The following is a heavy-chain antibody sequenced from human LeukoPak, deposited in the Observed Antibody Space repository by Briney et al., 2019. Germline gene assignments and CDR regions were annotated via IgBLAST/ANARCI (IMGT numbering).Heavy chain of an antibody. D-gene: IGHD6-13*01. CDR3: ASSNSWYGNAFDI. Sequence: PGGSLRLSCAASGFTFSDYYMSWIRQAPGKGLEWVSYISSSGSTISYADSVEGRFTISRDNAENSLYLQMNSLRAEDTAVYYCASSNSWYGNAFDIWGQGTMVIVSS. CDR2: ISSSGSTI. J-gene: IGHJ3*02. CDR1: GFTFSDYY. V-gene: IGHV3-11*01.